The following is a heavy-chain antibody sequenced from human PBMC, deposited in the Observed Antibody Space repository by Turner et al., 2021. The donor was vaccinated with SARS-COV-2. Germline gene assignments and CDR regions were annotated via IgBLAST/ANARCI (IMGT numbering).Heavy chain of an antibody. Sequence: QVQLQQWGAGLLKHSETLSLTCAVYGGSFSGYYWSWIRQPPGKGLEWIGEINHSGSTNYNPSLKSRVTISVDTSKNQFSLKLSSVTAADTAVYYCARVWVRWWYFDLWGRGTLVTVSS. CDR2: INHSGST. V-gene: IGHV4-34*01. CDR1: GGSFSGYY. CDR3: ARVWVRWWYFDL. J-gene: IGHJ2*01. D-gene: IGHD7-27*01.